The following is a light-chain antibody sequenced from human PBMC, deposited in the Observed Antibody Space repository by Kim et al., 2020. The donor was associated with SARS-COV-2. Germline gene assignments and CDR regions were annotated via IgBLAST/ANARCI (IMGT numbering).Light chain of an antibody. CDR3: QVWDSGVV. Sequence: SYELTQPLSVAVALGQTATITCGGNNIARRTVHRYQQKPGQAPVLVIYRDRSRPSGIPERFSGPNSGNTATLTISRAQAGDEADYYCQVWDSGVVFGGGT. CDR2: RDR. J-gene: IGLJ3*02. V-gene: IGLV3-9*01. CDR1: NIARRT.